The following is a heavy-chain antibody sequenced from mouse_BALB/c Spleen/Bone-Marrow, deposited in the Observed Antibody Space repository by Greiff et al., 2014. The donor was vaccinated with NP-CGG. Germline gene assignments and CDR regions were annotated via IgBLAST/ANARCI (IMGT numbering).Heavy chain of an antibody. CDR3: ARYDYAMDY. CDR2: IAPGTGTT. CDR1: GYTFTNFW. V-gene: IGHV1S41*01. D-gene: IGHD2-3*01. Sequence: DLVKPGASVNLSCKASGYTFTNFWINWIKQRPGQGLEWIGRIAPGTGTTYYNEMFKGKATLTVDTSSSTAYIQRSSLSSEDSAVYFCARYDYAMDYWGQGTSVTVSS. J-gene: IGHJ4*01.